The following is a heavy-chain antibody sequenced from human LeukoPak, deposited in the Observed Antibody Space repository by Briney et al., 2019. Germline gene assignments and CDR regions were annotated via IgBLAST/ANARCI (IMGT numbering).Heavy chain of an antibody. CDR2: ISSSSSYI. CDR1: VVTFSGYI. D-gene: IGHD6-19*01. V-gene: IGHV3-21*01. Sequence: RGSPRLSCAASVVTFSGYIINWVRQAPGQGLEWVSSISSSSSYIYYADSVKGRFTISRDNAKNSLYLQMNSLRVEDTAVYYCARDVAVTGFDYWGQGTLVTVSS. CDR3: ARDVAVTGFDY. J-gene: IGHJ4*02.